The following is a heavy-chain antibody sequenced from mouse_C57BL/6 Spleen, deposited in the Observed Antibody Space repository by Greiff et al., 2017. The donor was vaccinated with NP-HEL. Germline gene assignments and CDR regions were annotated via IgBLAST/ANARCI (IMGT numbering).Heavy chain of an antibody. D-gene: IGHD1-2*01. CDR2: LSSGGSYT. Sequence: EVQLMESGGALVKPGGSLKLSCAASGFTFSSYGMSWVRQTPDQRLEWVATLSSGGSYTYYPDSVKGRFTISRDNAKNTLYLQMSSLKSEDTAMYYCERLTTASYAMDYWGQGTSVTVSS. CDR3: ERLTTASYAMDY. J-gene: IGHJ4*01. V-gene: IGHV5-6*01. CDR1: GFTFSSYG.